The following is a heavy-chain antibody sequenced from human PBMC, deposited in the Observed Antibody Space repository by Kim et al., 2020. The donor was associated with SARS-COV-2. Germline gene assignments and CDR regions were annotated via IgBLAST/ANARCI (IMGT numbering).Heavy chain of an antibody. CDR2: MSGSDGAT. CDR1: GLTFSSFA. Sequence: GGSLRLSCAASGLTFSSFAMSWVRQAPGKGLEWMSIMSGSDGATYYADSVRGRFTISRDNSKNTLYLQMNNLRAEDTAMYYCATNSFYSFGSWGQGTLFT. J-gene: IGHJ5*02. V-gene: IGHV3-23*01. D-gene: IGHD3-10*01. CDR3: ATNSFYSFGS.